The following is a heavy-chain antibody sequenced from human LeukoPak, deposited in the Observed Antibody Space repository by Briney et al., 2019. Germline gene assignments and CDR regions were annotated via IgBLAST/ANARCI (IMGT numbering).Heavy chain of an antibody. J-gene: IGHJ3*02. D-gene: IGHD1-1*01. V-gene: IGHV3-23*01. CDR2: ISGSGGST. Sequence: PGGSLRLSCAASGFTFSSYAMSWVRQAPGKGLEWVSAISGSGGSTYYEDSVKGRFTISRDNSKNTLYLQMNSLRAEDTAVYYCAKDLERRPYAFDIWGQGTMVTVSS. CDR1: GFTFSSYA. CDR3: AKDLERRPYAFDI.